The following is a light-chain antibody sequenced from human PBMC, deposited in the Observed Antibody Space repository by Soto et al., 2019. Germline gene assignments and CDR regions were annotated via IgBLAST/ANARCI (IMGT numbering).Light chain of an antibody. CDR2: AAS. J-gene: IGKJ4*01. Sequence: DIQMTQSPSSLSALAGDRVTLTCRASQYIGRSLNWYQQKPGEAPKLLIYAASNLQSGVPSRFSGSGSGTDFSLTISSLQPEDFATYFCQHSYNVPRVLTFGGGTKVGIK. CDR1: QYIGRS. CDR3: QHSYNVPRVLT. V-gene: IGKV1-39*01.